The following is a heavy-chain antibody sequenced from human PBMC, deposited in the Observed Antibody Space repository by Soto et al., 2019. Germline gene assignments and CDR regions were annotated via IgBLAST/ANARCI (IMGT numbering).Heavy chain of an antibody. Sequence: QVQLVESGGGVVQPGRSLRLSCAASGFTFSSYGMHWVRQAPGKGLEWVAVIWYDGSNKYYADSVKGRFTISRDNSKNTLYLQMNSLRAEDTAVYYFARDEDRPDYWGQGTLVTVSS. CDR3: ARDEDRPDY. CDR2: IWYDGSNK. D-gene: IGHD2-15*01. CDR1: GFTFSSYG. J-gene: IGHJ4*02. V-gene: IGHV3-33*01.